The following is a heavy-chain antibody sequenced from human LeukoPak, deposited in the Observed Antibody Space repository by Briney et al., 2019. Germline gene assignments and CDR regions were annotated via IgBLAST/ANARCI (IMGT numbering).Heavy chain of an antibody. CDR1: GFTFDDYA. V-gene: IGHV3-9*03. CDR3: AKDGTRYDSSGYYSHLDY. J-gene: IGHJ4*02. D-gene: IGHD3-22*01. CDR2: ISWNSGSI. Sequence: GRSLRLSCAASGFTFDDYAMHWVRQAPGKCLEWVSGISWNSGSIGYADSVKGRFTISRDNAKNSLYLQMNSLRAEDMALYYCAKDGTRYDSSGYYSHLDYWGQGRLVTVSS.